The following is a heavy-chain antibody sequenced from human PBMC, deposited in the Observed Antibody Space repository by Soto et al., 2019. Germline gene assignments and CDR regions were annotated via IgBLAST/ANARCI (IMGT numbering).Heavy chain of an antibody. Sequence: GGSLRLSCAASGFTFSSYAMSWVRQAPGKGLEWVSEISGSGGSTYYADSVQGRFTISRDKSKNTLYLQMNSLRAEDTAIYYCAKDRGNGWYGMDVWGQGTTVTVSS. CDR2: ISGSGGST. V-gene: IGHV3-23*01. D-gene: IGHD6-19*01. J-gene: IGHJ6*02. CDR1: GFTFSSYA. CDR3: AKDRGNGWYGMDV.